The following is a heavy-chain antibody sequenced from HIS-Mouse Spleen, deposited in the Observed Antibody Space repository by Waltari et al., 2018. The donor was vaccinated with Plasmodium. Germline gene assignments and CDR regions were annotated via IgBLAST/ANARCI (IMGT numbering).Heavy chain of an antibody. CDR3: ARVGRRIWGAFDI. D-gene: IGHD3-16*01. CDR1: GGSISSYY. CDR2: IYYSGST. Sequence: QVQLQESGPGLVKPSETLSLTCTVSGGSISSYYWSWIRQPPVKGLEWIGYIYYSGSTNYNPALKSRVTISVDTSKNQFSLKLSSVTAADTAVYYCARVGRRIWGAFDIWGQVTMVTVSS. J-gene: IGHJ3*02. V-gene: IGHV4-59*01.